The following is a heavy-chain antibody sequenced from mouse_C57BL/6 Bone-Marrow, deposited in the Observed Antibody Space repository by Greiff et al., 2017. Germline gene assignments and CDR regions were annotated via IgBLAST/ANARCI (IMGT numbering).Heavy chain of an antibody. Sequence: QVQLQQPGAELVKPGASVKLSCKASGYTFTSYWMHWVKQRPGQGLEWIGMIHPNSGSTNYNEKFKSKATLTVDKSSSTVYMQLSSLTSEDSAVYYYTYDYEAWFAYWGQGTLVTVSA. CDR3: TYDYEAWFAY. CDR1: GYTFTSYW. J-gene: IGHJ3*01. CDR2: IHPNSGST. V-gene: IGHV1-64*01. D-gene: IGHD2-4*01.